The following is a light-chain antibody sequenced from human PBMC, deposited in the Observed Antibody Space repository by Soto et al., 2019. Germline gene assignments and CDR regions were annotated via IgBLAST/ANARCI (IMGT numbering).Light chain of an antibody. CDR3: VLYVGSGIWV. Sequence: QTVVTQEPSFSVSLGGTVALTCGLRSGSVSTSHFPNWYQQTPGQPPRTLIYGTKTRSSGVPDRFSGSILGIRAALTITGAKADDESDYYCVLYVGSGIWVFGGGTKLNVL. V-gene: IGLV8-61*01. CDR1: SGSVSTSHF. CDR2: GTK. J-gene: IGLJ3*02.